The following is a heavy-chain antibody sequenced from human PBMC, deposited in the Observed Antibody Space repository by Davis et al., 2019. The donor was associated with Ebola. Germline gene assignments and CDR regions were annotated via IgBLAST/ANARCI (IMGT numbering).Heavy chain of an antibody. CDR3: ARDEGYGGDPVWSGYLDY. D-gene: IGHD2-21*02. Sequence: GESLKISCVASGFTFRNYAMRWVRQAPGKGLEWVAVVSHSERETFYADSVKGRFTISRDNSKNTLYLQMNSLRPDDTAVYYCARDEGYGGDPVWSGYLDYWGQGTLVTASS. CDR1: GFTFRNYA. CDR2: VSHSERET. V-gene: IGHV3-30*04. J-gene: IGHJ4*02.